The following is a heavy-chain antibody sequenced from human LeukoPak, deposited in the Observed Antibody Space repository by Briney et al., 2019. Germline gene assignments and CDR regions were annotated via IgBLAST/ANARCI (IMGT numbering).Heavy chain of an antibody. Sequence: ASVKVSCKASGYTFTTYTMHWVRQAPGQRLGWMGWINSGNGNTKYSQKFQGRVTITRDTSASTAYMEVTSLRSEDTAVYYCARDSYMAAADTWFDPWGQGTLVTVSS. CDR3: ARDSYMAAADTWFDP. V-gene: IGHV1-3*01. D-gene: IGHD6-13*01. J-gene: IGHJ5*02. CDR1: GYTFTTYT. CDR2: INSGNGNT.